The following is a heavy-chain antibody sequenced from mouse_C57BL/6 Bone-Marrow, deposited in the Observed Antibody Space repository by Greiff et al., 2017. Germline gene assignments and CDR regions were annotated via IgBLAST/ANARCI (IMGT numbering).Heavy chain of an antibody. J-gene: IGHJ2*01. CDR2: ISDGGSYT. Sequence: EVKLVESGGGLVKPGGSLKLSCAASGFTFSSYAMSWVRQTPEKRLEWVATISDGGSYTYYPDNVKGRFTISRANAKNNLYLQMSHLKSEDTAMYYCARDLSTVVGYFDYWGQGTTLTVSS. D-gene: IGHD1-1*01. V-gene: IGHV5-4*01. CDR1: GFTFSSYA. CDR3: ARDLSTVVGYFDY.